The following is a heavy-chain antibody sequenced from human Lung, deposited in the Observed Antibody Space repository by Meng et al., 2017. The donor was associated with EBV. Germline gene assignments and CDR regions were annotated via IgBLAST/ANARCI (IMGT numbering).Heavy chain of an antibody. J-gene: IGHJ4*02. CDR3: GRDQGRQLINH. CDR2: VYHRGDT. Sequence: VQREEAGPGLVKPSGTLPLTCTVSGDSISSDIWWSWVRQPPGKGLEWIGEVYHRGDTNYNPSLRSRVVISVDRSKNQFSLNLSSVTAADTAVYYCGRDQGRQLINHWGQGTLVTVSS. CDR1: GDSISSDIW. D-gene: IGHD1-1*01. V-gene: IGHV4-4*02.